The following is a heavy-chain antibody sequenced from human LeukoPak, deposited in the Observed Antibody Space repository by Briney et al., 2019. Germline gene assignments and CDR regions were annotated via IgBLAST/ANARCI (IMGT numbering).Heavy chain of an antibody. CDR3: ARVGYCSSTSCLDY. CDR2: ISGSGTST. V-gene: IGHV3-23*01. D-gene: IGHD2-2*01. CDR1: GFTFDNFA. Sequence: GGSLRLSCAASGFTFDNFALNWVRQAPGKGLEWVSAISGSGTSTYYADSVKGRFTISRDNSKNTLYLQMNSLRAEDTAVYYCARVGYCSSTSCLDYWGQGTLVTVSS. J-gene: IGHJ4*02.